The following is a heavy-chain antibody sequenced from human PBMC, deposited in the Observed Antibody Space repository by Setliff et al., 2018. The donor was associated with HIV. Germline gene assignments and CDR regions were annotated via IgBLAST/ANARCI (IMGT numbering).Heavy chain of an antibody. D-gene: IGHD3-22*01. CDR2: IYNRGST. Sequence: PSETLFLTCTVSGGSISGDYGGWIRQPPGKGLEWIGYIYNRGSTNYNPSLKSRVTISIDTSRNQFSLTVSSVTAADTAVYYCAREIPYSYGGRGHPLWGQGTLVTVSS. J-gene: IGHJ4*02. CDR1: GGSISGDY. V-gene: IGHV4-59*12. CDR3: AREIPYSYGGRGHPL.